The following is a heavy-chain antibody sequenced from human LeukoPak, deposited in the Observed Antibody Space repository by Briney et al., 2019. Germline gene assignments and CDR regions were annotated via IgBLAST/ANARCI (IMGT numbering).Heavy chain of an antibody. J-gene: IGHJ4*02. CDR2: ISGSGDNT. CDR1: GFTLSNYG. V-gene: IGHV3-23*01. CDR3: AKTNGYYDY. D-gene: IGHD3-22*01. Sequence: HPGGSLRLSCAASGFTLSNYGMSWVRQAPGKGLDWVSSISGSGDNTYYADSVKGRSAISRDNSKNTLYLQMDSLRVEDTAVYHCAKTNGYYDYWGRGTLVTVSS.